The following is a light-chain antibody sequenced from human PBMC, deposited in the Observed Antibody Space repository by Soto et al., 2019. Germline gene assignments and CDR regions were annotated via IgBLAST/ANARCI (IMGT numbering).Light chain of an antibody. J-gene: IGLJ1*01. CDR3: SSYSDSNNLYV. CDR2: GVS. CDR1: SSDVGRYNY. Sequence: SALTQPPSASGSPGQSITISCSGTSSDVGRYNYVSWYQQHPGKAPKLIICGVSERPSGVPDRFSGSKSGNTASLTVSGLQADDEADYYCSSYSDSNNLYVFGTGTKATVL. V-gene: IGLV2-8*01.